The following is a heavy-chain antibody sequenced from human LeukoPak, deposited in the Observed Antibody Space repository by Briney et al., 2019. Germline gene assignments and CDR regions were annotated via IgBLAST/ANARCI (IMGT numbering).Heavy chain of an antibody. V-gene: IGHV3-74*01. J-gene: IGHJ4*02. D-gene: IGHD2-8*01. Sequence: GGSLRLSCAASGFTFSTYWMHWVRQAPGKGLVWVSGIKPDVTTTNYADSVKGRFTFSRDNAKNTLFLQMNSLRAEDTAVYYCARSRFCTSGGCYYDFWGQGILVTVSS. CDR1: GFTFSTYW. CDR3: ARSRFCTSGGCYYDF. CDR2: IKPDVTTT.